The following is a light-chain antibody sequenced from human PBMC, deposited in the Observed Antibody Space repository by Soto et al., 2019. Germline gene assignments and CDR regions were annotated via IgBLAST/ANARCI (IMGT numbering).Light chain of an antibody. V-gene: IGKV1-5*03. CDR3: HQYKTYSRT. Sequence: DIQMTQSPSTLSASVGDRVTITGRASQRISSWLAWYQQKPGKAPKLLIYGASSLESGVPSRFSGSGSGTEFTLTISSLQPDDFATYYCHQYKTYSRTFGQGTKVEIK. CDR2: GAS. J-gene: IGKJ1*01. CDR1: QRISSW.